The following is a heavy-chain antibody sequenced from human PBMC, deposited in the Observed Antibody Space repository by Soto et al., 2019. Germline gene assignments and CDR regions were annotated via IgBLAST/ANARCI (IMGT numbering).Heavy chain of an antibody. D-gene: IGHD3-22*01. V-gene: IGHV3-23*01. Sequence: EVQLLEAGGRLIQPGGSLRLSCAASGFNFSSYAMSWIRQAPGKGPAWVAGITTSGDRSGYADSVKGRFTVPRDNSQNTMYLQLNSLRGDDTAIYYCARGLEAGYYFAYWGQGTLVTVSS. J-gene: IGHJ4*02. CDR3: ARGLEAGYYFAY. CDR1: GFNFSSYA. CDR2: ITTSGDRS.